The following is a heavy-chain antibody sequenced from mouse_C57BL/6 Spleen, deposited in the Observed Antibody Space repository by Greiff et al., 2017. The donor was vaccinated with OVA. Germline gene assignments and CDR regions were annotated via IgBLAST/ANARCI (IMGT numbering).Heavy chain of an antibody. Sequence: QVQLQQSGAELAKPGASVKLSCKASGYTFTSYWMHWVKQRPGQGLEWIGYINPSSGYTKYNQKFKDKATLTADKSSITAYMQLSSLTYEDSAVNYFARNYGSSYWHFDVWGTGTTATVSS. CDR3: ARNYGSSYWHFDV. CDR1: GYTFTSYW. D-gene: IGHD1-1*01. J-gene: IGHJ1*03. V-gene: IGHV1-7*01. CDR2: INPSSGYT.